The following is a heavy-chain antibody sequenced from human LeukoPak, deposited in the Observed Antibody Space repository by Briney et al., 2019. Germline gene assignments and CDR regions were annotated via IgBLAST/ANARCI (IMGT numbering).Heavy chain of an antibody. CDR1: GGTISSGDYY. V-gene: IGHV4-30-4*01. Sequence: SETLSLTCTVSGGTISSGDYYWSWIRQPPGKGLEWIGYIYYSGSTYYNPSLKSRVTISVDTSKNQCSLKLSSVTAADTAVYYCARDIGRITMVRGVIITPVWGQGTMVTVSS. CDR3: ARDIGRITMVRGVIITPV. CDR2: IYYSGST. D-gene: IGHD3-10*01. J-gene: IGHJ3*01.